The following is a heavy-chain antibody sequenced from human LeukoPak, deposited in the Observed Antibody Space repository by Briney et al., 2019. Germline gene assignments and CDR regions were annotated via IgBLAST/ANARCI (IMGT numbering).Heavy chain of an antibody. Sequence: PGGSLRLSCAASGFTFSSYGVHWFRQAPGKGLEWVAVIWYDGSNKYYADSVKGRFTISRDNSKNTLYLQMNSLRAEDTAVYYCARDIGQWLVLDYWGQGTLVTVSS. CDR1: GFTFSSYG. J-gene: IGHJ4*02. V-gene: IGHV3-33*01. D-gene: IGHD6-19*01. CDR3: ARDIGQWLVLDY. CDR2: IWYDGSNK.